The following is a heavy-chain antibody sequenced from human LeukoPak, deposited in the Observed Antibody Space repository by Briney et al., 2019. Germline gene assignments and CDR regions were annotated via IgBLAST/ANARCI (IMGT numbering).Heavy chain of an antibody. CDR3: AKDRWVGAPGGHRFDY. CDR2: ISYDGSNK. CDR1: GFTFSSYA. Sequence: GRSLRLSCAASGFTFSSYAMHWVRQAPGKGLEWVAVISYDGSNKYYADSVKGRFTISRDNSKNTLYLQMNSLRAEDTAVYYCAKDRWVGAPGGHRFDYWGQGTLVTVSS. D-gene: IGHD1-26*01. V-gene: IGHV3-30-3*01. J-gene: IGHJ4*02.